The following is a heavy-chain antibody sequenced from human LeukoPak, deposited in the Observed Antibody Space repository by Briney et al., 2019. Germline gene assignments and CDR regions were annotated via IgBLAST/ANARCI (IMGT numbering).Heavy chain of an antibody. J-gene: IGHJ4*02. V-gene: IGHV3-30*02. CDR1: GFTFSSYA. D-gene: IGHD5-12*01. CDR2: IRYDGSNK. Sequence: GGSLRLSCAASGFTFSSYAMSWVRQAPGKGLEWVAFIRYDGSNKYYAGSVKGRFTISRDNSKNTLYLQMNSLRPEDTAVYYCAKVNKGGYDSFDYWGQGTLVTVSS. CDR3: AKVNKGGYDSFDY.